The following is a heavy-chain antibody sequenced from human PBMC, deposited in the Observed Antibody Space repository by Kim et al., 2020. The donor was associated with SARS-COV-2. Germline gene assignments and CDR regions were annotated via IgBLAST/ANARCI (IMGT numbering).Heavy chain of an antibody. Sequence: SKSDAQKFQSRVTMTRDTYTSTVYMELSSLRSEDTAVYYCARDHSSGYFDYWGQGTLVTVSS. J-gene: IGHJ4*02. CDR2: SK. CDR3: ARDHSSGYFDY. V-gene: IGHV1-46*03. D-gene: IGHD3-22*01.